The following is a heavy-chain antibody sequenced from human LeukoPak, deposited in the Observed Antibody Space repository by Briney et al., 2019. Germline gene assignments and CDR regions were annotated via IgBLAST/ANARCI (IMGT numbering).Heavy chain of an antibody. CDR1: GDSISSAGYY. CDR3: ARDPHSGYGSDY. Sequence: SQTLSLTCTVSGDSISSAGYYWSWIRQHPGKGLEWIGYIYYSGSAYCNPSLKSRVTISLDTSKNQFSLKVTSVTAADTAVYYCARDPHSGYGSDYWGQGTLVTVSS. V-gene: IGHV4-31*03. J-gene: IGHJ4*02. D-gene: IGHD5-12*01. CDR2: IYYSGSA.